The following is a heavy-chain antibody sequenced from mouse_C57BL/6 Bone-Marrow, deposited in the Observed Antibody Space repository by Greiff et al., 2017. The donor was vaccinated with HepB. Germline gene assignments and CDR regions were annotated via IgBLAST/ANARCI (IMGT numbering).Heavy chain of an antibody. J-gene: IGHJ1*03. Sequence: EVNVVESGGDLVKPGGSLKLSCAASGFTFSSYGMSWVRQTPDKRLEWVATISSGGSYTYYPDSVKGRFTISRDNAKNTLYLQMSSLKSEDTAMYYCARQAYYSNYHWYFDVWGTGTTVTVSS. CDR2: ISSGGSYT. CDR3: ARQAYYSNYHWYFDV. CDR1: GFTFSSYG. D-gene: IGHD2-5*01. V-gene: IGHV5-6*01.